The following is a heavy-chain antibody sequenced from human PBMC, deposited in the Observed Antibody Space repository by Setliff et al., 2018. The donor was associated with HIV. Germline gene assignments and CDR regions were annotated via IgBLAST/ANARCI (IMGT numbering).Heavy chain of an antibody. Sequence: PSETLSLTCTVSGGSISSASYYWSWIRQPAGKGLEWIGRIYTSGSTTYNPSLKSRVTISVDTSKNQFSLKLSSVTAADTAVYYCARAPFYYGSGSYQTFDYWGQGTLVTVSS. V-gene: IGHV4-61*02. J-gene: IGHJ4*02. D-gene: IGHD3-10*01. CDR2: IYTSGST. CDR3: ARAPFYYGSGSYQTFDY. CDR1: GGSISSASYY.